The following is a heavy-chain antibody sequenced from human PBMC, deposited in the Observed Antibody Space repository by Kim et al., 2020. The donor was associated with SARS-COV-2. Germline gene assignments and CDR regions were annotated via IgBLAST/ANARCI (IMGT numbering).Heavy chain of an antibody. CDR2: ISGSGGST. J-gene: IGHJ6*02. CDR1: RFTFSSYA. D-gene: IGHD2-2*01. CDR3: AKAELKEEGVVVPAAKEYTYYYYGMDV. Sequence: GGSLRLSCAASRFTFSSYAMSWVRQAPGKGLEWVSAISGSGGSTYYADSVKGRFTISRDNSKNTLYLQMNSLRAEDTAVYYCAKAELKEEGVVVPAAKEYTYYYYGMDVWGQGTTVTVSS. V-gene: IGHV3-23*01.